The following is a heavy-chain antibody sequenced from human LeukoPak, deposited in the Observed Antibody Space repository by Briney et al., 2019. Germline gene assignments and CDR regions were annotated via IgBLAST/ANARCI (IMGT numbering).Heavy chain of an antibody. CDR3: ARDRSESYYLFDY. CDR2: IRSDAINK. D-gene: IGHD3-10*01. J-gene: IGHJ4*02. CDR1: GFTFSSHG. V-gene: IGHV3-30*02. Sequence: GGSLRLSCAASGFTFSSHGIHSVRQAPGKGLEWVALIRSDAINKYYADSVKGRFTISRDNSKNTLYLQLSSLRAEDTAVYYCARDRSESYYLFDYWGQGTLVTVSS.